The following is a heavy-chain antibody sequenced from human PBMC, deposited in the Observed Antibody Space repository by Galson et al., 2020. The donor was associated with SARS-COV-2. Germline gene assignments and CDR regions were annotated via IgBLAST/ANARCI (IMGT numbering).Heavy chain of an antibody. CDR2: IWYDGSNK. D-gene: IGHD6-13*01. CDR3: ARDHEQQLDWGYYFDY. Sequence: GESLKISCAASGFTFSSYGMHWVRQAPGKGLEWVAVIWYDGSNKYYADSVKGRFTISRDNSKNTLYLQMNSLRAEDTAVYYCARDHEQQLDWGYYFDYWGQGTLVTVSS. V-gene: IGHV3-33*01. CDR1: GFTFSSYG. J-gene: IGHJ4*02.